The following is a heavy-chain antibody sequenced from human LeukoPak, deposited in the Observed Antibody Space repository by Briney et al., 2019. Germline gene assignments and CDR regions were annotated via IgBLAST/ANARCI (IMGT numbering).Heavy chain of an antibody. CDR1: GYTFTSYG. V-gene: IGHV1-18*01. CDR3: AREQYCSSTSCYVSD. Sequence: ASVKVSCKASGYTFTSYGISWVRQAPGQGLEWMGWISPYNGNTNYAQKLQGRATMTTDTSTSTAYMELRSLRSDDTAVYYCAREQYCSSTSCYVSDWGQGTLVTVSS. CDR2: ISPYNGNT. J-gene: IGHJ4*02. D-gene: IGHD2-2*01.